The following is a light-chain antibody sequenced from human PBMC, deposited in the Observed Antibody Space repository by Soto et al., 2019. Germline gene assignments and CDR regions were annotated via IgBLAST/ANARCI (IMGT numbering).Light chain of an antibody. J-gene: IGLJ3*02. V-gene: IGLV1-40*01. CDR3: QSYDTSPSGSV. Sequence: QSVLPHPPGYSSTPGQSLAMSCTRSGSSVEAVYDVHCYEQLPGTAPKLLSSANNIRPPGVHDRFSGSKSGTSASLAIHGLQGEDEADYYCQSYDTSPSGSVFGGGPKLTVL. CDR2: ANN. CDR1: GSSVEAVYD.